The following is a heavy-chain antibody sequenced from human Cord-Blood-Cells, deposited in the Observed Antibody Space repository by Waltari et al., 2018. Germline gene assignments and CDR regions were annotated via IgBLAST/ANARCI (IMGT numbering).Heavy chain of an antibody. Sequence: QVQLVQCGAEGKKPGAAVKVSCNASGYTCTGHYMHWVRQAPGPGLEWMGWINPNSGGTTYAQKFQGRVTMTRDPSISPAYMELSRLRSDDTPVYYCARRDGGSGSYWFDPWRQGTLVTVSS. CDR1: GYTCTGHY. D-gene: IGHD3-10*01. CDR3: ARRDGGSGSYWFDP. CDR2: INPNSGGT. J-gene: IGHJ5*02. V-gene: IGHV1-2*02.